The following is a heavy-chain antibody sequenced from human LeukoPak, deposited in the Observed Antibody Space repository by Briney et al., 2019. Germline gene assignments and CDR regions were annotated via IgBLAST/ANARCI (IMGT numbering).Heavy chain of an antibody. CDR3: ARDASGSYYHFDY. Sequence: GGSLRLSCAASRFTFSTYGMNWVRQTPGKGLEWVSAISGSGNRAYHADSVKGRFTISRDNSKNMLYLQMNSLRAEDTAVYYCARDASGSYYHFDYWGQGTLVTVSS. V-gene: IGHV3-23*01. D-gene: IGHD1-26*01. J-gene: IGHJ4*02. CDR2: ISGSGNRA. CDR1: RFTFSTYG.